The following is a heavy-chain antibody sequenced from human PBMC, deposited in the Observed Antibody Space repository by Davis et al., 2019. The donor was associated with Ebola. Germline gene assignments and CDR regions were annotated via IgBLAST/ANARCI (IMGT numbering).Heavy chain of an antibody. D-gene: IGHD3-22*01. CDR2: IYYSGST. Sequence: SETLSLTCAVYGGSFSGYYWSWIRQPPGQGLEWIGYIYYSGSTNYNPSLKSRVTISVDTSKNQFSLKLSSVTAADTAVYYCARIGYYYDSSGYYYHYYFDYWGQGTLVTVSS. CDR1: GGSFSGYY. CDR3: ARIGYYYDSSGYYYHYYFDY. V-gene: IGHV4-59*01. J-gene: IGHJ4*02.